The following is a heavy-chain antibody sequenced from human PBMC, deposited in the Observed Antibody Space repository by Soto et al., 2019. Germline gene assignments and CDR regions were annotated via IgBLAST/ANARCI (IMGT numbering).Heavy chain of an antibody. J-gene: IGHJ4*02. D-gene: IGHD6-19*01. CDR3: ARDGWAGPHDY. V-gene: IGHV1-18*04. Sequence: QVHLVQSGAEVKKPGASVKVSCKASGYTFTTYGIDWVRQAAGQGLEWMGWISTHNGNANYAQKFQGRVTMTTDTSTSTAYMELRSLRSDDTAMYYCARDGWAGPHDYWGQGTLVTVSS. CDR2: ISTHNGNA. CDR1: GYTFTTYG.